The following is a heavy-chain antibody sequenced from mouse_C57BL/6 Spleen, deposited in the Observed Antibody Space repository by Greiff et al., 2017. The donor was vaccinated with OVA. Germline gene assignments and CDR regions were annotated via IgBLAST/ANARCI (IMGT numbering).Heavy chain of an antibody. CDR1: GYTFTDYN. Sequence: EVHLVESGPELVKPGASVKIPCKASGYTFTDYNMDWVKQSHGKSLEWIGDINPNNGGTIYNQKFKGKATLTVDKSSSTAYMELRSLTSEDTAVYYCARSEATTRYFDYWGQGTTLTVSS. D-gene: IGHD1-1*01. V-gene: IGHV1-18*01. CDR3: ARSEATTRYFDY. J-gene: IGHJ2*01. CDR2: INPNNGGT.